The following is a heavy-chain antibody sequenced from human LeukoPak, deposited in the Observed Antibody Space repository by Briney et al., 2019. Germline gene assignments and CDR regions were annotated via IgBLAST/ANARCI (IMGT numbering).Heavy chain of an antibody. CDR3: ARMAGMDV. J-gene: IGHJ6*03. CDR1: GGTFSSDT. V-gene: IGHV1-69*02. CDR2: IIPILLIA. D-gene: IGHD5-24*01. Sequence: SLKVSCKASGGTFSSDTMSWVRQAPAQGLVCIVTIIPILLIANPAQKFQGPVTITADKYTSPAYMELSSLSSEDTAVYYCARMAGMDVWGKGTTVTVSS.